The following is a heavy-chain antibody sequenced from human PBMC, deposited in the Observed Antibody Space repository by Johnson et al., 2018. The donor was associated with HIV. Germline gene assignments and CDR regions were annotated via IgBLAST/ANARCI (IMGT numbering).Heavy chain of an antibody. CDR3: ARESGQAFDV. Sequence: EVQLVESGGGVERPGGSLRLSCAASGFTFDDYDMSWVRQAPGKGLEWVSGISWNGGSAAYADSVKGRFTISRANAKNSLYLQMNTRRVEDTAFYYCARESGQAFDVWGQGTMVTVSS. CDR1: GFTFDDYD. V-gene: IGHV3-20*04. CDR2: ISWNGGSA. J-gene: IGHJ3*01. D-gene: IGHD6-25*01.